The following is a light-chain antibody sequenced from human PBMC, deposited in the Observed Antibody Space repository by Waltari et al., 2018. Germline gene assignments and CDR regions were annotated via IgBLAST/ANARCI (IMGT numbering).Light chain of an antibody. CDR3: QQYYSTPLT. CDR2: WAS. Sequence: DIVMTQSPDSLAVSLGERATINCKSSQSVLYSSNNKNYLAWYQQKPGQPPKLLIYWASTGESGVPDRFSGSGSGTDFTLTISSLQAEDVAVYYCQQYYSTPLTFGGGTKVEIK. CDR1: QSVLYSSNNKNY. V-gene: IGKV4-1*01. J-gene: IGKJ4*01.